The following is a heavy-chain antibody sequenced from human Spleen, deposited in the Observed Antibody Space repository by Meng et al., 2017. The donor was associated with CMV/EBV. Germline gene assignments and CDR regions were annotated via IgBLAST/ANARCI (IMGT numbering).Heavy chain of an antibody. D-gene: IGHD3-10*01. J-gene: IGHJ5*02. CDR3: ASSPQYYYQSGNWFDP. CDR2: IYYSGST. Sequence: SETLSLTCTVSGGSISSGGYYWSWIRQHPGKGLEWIGYIYYSGSTYYNPSLKSRVTISVDTSKNQFSLKLNSVTGADTAVYYCASSPQYYYQSGNWFDPWGQGTLVTVSS. CDR1: GGSISSGGYY. V-gene: IGHV4-31*03.